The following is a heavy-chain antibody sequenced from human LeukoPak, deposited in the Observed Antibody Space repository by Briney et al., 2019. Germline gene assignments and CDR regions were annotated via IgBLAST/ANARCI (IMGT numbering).Heavy chain of an antibody. CDR2: VYYNGSA. CDR1: GDSSNYYY. CDR3: ATKGGHFDY. V-gene: IGHV4-59*01. J-gene: IGHJ4*02. Sequence: PSETLCLTCTVSGDSSNYYYWSWVRESPGKGLEWIGYVYYNGSAKYNPSLKSRVTISVDMSKNQFSLKVSSVTAADTAIYYCATKGGHFDYWGQGTLVTVSS. D-gene: IGHD2-15*01.